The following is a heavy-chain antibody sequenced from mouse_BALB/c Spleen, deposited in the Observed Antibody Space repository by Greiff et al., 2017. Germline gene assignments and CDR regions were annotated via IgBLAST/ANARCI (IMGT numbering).Heavy chain of an antibody. CDR2: IDPANGNT. Sequence: EVQLQQSGAELVKPGASVKLSCAASGFNIKDTYMHWVKQRPEQGLEWIGRIDPANGNTKYDPKFQGKATITADTSSNTAYLQLSSLTSEDTAVYYCARPTGYYAMDYWGQGTSVTVSS. CDR3: ARPTGYYAMDY. CDR1: GFNIKDTY. J-gene: IGHJ4*01. V-gene: IGHV14-3*02.